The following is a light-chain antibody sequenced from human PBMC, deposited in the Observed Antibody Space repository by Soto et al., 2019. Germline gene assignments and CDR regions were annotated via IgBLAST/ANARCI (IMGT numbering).Light chain of an antibody. CDR2: EVS. J-gene: IGLJ2*01. CDR1: SSDVGAYGY. CDR3: SSYTTSSTVV. V-gene: IGLV2-14*01. Sequence: QSVLPQPASVSGSPGQSITISCTGTSSDVGAYGYVSWYQQHPGKAPKLMIYEVSYRPSGVSNRFSGSKSGNAASLTISGLQAEDEADYYCSSYTTSSTVVFGGGTQLTVL.